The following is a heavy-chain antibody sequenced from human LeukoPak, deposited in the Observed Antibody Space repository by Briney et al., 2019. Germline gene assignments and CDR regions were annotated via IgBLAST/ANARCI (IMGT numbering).Heavy chain of an antibody. CDR2: IYYSGSP. CDR3: ARRDLSGNPYFDS. V-gene: IGHV4-39*02. D-gene: IGHD1-14*01. CDR1: GGSFSGYY. Sequence: SETLSLTCAVYGGSFSGYYWGWIRQPPGKGLEWIGTIYYSGSPYSNPSLKSRVTISVDTSQNHFSLKLSSVTAADTAVYYCARRDLSGNPYFDSWGQGTLVTVSS. J-gene: IGHJ4*02.